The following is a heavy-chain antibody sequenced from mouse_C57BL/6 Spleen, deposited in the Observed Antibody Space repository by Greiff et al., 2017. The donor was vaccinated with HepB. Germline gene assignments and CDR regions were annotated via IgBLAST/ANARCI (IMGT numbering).Heavy chain of an antibody. V-gene: IGHV5-17*01. CDR1: GFTFSDYG. D-gene: IGHD1-1*01. J-gene: IGHJ3*01. Sequence: EVKLVESGGGLVKPGGSLKLSCAASGFTFSDYGMHWVRQAPEKGLEWVAYISSGSSTNYYADTVKGRFTISSDNAKNTLFLQMTSLRSEDTAMYYCARNYYGISYVEAWFAYWGQGTLVTVSA. CDR2: ISSGSSTN. CDR3: ARNYYGISYVEAWFAY.